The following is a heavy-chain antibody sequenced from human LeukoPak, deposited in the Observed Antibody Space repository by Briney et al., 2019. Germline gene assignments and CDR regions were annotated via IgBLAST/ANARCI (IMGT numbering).Heavy chain of an antibody. CDR2: IYHSGST. CDR3: ARHVGGSGSHDAFDI. Sequence: SETLSLTCTVSGYSISSGYYWGWIRQPPGKGLEWIGSIYHSGSTYYNPSLKSRVTISVDTSKNQFSLKLSSVTAADTAVYYCARHVGGSGSHDAFDIWGQGTMVTVSS. D-gene: IGHD3-10*01. J-gene: IGHJ3*02. V-gene: IGHV4-38-2*02. CDR1: GYSISSGYY.